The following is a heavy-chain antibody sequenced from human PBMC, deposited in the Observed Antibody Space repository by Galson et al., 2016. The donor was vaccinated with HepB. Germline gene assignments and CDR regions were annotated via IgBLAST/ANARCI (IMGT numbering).Heavy chain of an antibody. CDR1: GGSFSNFA. CDR3: ARALGSSGCQEPANYHFYYHMDV. J-gene: IGHJ6*03. D-gene: IGHD6-19*01. CDR2: TIPMFGTA. V-gene: IGHV1-69*13. Sequence: SVKVSCKASGGSFSNFAISWVRQAPGQGLEWMGGTIPMFGTANYAQKFQGRVTITADESTSTAYMEVSSLRSEDTAVYYCARALGSSGCQEPANYHFYYHMDVWGKGTTVTVSS.